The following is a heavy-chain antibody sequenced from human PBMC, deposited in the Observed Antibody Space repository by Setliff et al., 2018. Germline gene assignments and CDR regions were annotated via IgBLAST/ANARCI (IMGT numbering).Heavy chain of an antibody. J-gene: IGHJ5*02. CDR1: GGYIARSYFY. CDR2: MYYSGKT. V-gene: IGHV4-39*01. Sequence: SETLSLTCTVSGGYIARSYFYWGWIRQSPGKGLEWIGTMYYSGKTFYMPSLQRRVTISADTSPNQLSLKLSSVTAADTAVYYCSRGPSKVQFDTWGRGIPVTVSS. D-gene: IGHD4-4*01. CDR3: SRGPSKVQFDT.